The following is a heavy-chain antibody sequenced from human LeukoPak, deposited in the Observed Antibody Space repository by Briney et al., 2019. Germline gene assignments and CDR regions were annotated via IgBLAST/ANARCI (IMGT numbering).Heavy chain of an antibody. D-gene: IGHD3-22*01. CDR1: GYY. CDR3: ARALGTYYYDSSGPVGY. Sequence: GYYWSWIRQPPXXXLEWIGEINHSGSTNYNPSLKSRVTISVDTSKNQFSLKLSSVTAADTAVYYCARALGTYYYDSSGPVGYWGQGTLVTVSS. J-gene: IGHJ4*02. V-gene: IGHV4-34*01. CDR2: INHSGST.